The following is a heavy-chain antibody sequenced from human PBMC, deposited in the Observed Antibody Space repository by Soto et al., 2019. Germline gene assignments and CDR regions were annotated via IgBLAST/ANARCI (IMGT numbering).Heavy chain of an antibody. J-gene: IGHJ3*02. V-gene: IGHV4-31*03. CDR3: ARTTSTNIVVVVDATPGAFDI. CDR1: GGSISSGGYY. Sequence: SETLSLTCTVSGGSISSGGYYWSWIRQHPGKGLEWIGYIYYSGSTYYNPSLKSRVTISVDTSKNQLSLKLSSVTAADTAVYYCARTTSTNIVVVVDATPGAFDIWGQGTMVTVS. CDR2: IYYSGST. D-gene: IGHD2-15*01.